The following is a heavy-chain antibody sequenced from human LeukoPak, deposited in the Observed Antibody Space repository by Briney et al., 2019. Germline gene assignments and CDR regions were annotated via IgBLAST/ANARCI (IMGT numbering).Heavy chain of an antibody. CDR2: IYYSGST. D-gene: IGHD2-2*02. CDR1: GGSITNYY. CDR3: ARDADCSSTSCYKWGGWFDP. J-gene: IGHJ5*02. V-gene: IGHV4-59*01. Sequence: SETLSLTCTVSGGSITNYYWSWIRQPPGKGLEWIGYIYYSGSTNYNPSLKSRVTISVDTSKNQFSLKLSSVTAADTAVYYCARDADCSSTSCYKWGGWFDPWGQGTLVTVSS.